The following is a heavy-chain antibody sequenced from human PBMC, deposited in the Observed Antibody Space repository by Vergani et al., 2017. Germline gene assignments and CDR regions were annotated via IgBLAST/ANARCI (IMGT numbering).Heavy chain of an antibody. D-gene: IGHD3-16*01. J-gene: IGHJ4*02. V-gene: IGHV3-30*18. CDR1: GFPFSAYG. CDR2: ISDDERNK. CDR3: AKDLGYDPPDY. Sequence: QVQLVESGGGVVQPGGSLRLSCAASGFPFSAYGMHWVRQAPGKGLEWVAYISDDERNKYYRDSVKGRFTISRDISKNTVYLQMNSLRTEDTALYYCAKDLGYDPPDYWGQGTLVIVSS.